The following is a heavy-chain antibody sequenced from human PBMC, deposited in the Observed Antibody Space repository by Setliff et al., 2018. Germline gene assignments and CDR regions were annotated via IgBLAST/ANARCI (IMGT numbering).Heavy chain of an antibody. D-gene: IGHD6-19*01. Sequence: SETLSLTCAVYGGSFSSYYWNWIRQPPGKGLEWIGEIHHSGSTKYNPSLKSRVTISVDTSKNQFSLRLGSVTAADTAVYYCARLRKAVDGINFPRYMDVWGKGTTVTVS. J-gene: IGHJ6*04. V-gene: IGHV4-34*01. CDR3: ARLRKAVDGINFPRYMDV. CDR1: GGSFSSYY. CDR2: IHHSGST.